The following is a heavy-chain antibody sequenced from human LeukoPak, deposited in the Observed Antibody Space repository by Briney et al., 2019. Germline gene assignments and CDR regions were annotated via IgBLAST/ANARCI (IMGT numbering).Heavy chain of an antibody. CDR1: GGSFSGYY. Sequence: SETLSLTCAVYGGSFSGYYWSWIRQPPGKGLEWIGEINHSGSTNYNPSLKSRVTISVDTSKNQFSLKLSSVTAADTAVYYCAREMVRGVIAYGMDVWGKGTTATVSS. CDR2: INHSGST. V-gene: IGHV4-34*01. J-gene: IGHJ6*04. CDR3: AREMVRGVIAYGMDV. D-gene: IGHD3-10*01.